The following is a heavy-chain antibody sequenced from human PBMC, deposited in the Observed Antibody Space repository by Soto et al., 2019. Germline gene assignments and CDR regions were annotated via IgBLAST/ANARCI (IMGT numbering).Heavy chain of an antibody. CDR1: GFTFSSYG. CDR3: AKDERVTPPNYYYYYGMDV. J-gene: IGHJ6*02. V-gene: IGHV3-30*18. Sequence: PGGSLRLSCAASGFTFSSYGMHWVRQAPGKGLEWVAVISYDGSNKYYADSVKGRFTISRDNSKNTLYLQMNSLRAEDTAVYYCAKDERVTPPNYYYYYGMDVWGQGTTVTVSS. D-gene: IGHD4-4*01. CDR2: ISYDGSNK.